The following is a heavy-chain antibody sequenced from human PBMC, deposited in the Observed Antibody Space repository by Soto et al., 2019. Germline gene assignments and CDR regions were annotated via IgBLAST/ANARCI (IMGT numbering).Heavy chain of an antibody. Sequence: EVQLVESGGGLVQPGGSLRLSCAASGFTFSSYEMNWVRQAPGKGLEWVAYISGSAGTIYYADSVKGRFTISRDNAKNSLYLQMNSLRAEDTAGYYCARDYTSVIFPLDYWGQGTLVTVSS. D-gene: IGHD2-15*01. CDR2: ISGSAGTI. CDR1: GFTFSSYE. CDR3: ARDYTSVIFPLDY. V-gene: IGHV3-48*03. J-gene: IGHJ4*02.